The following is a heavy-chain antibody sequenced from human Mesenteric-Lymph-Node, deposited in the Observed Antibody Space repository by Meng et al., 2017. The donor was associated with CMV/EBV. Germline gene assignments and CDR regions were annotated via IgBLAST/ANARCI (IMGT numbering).Heavy chain of an antibody. D-gene: IGHD6-6*01. J-gene: IGHJ6*02. CDR2: IYRDGTT. V-gene: IGHV3-53*01. Sequence: GGSLKISCAASGFIVSSNHMSWVRLAPGKGLEWVSVIYRDGTTHYEDSVKGRFTISRDISKNTLYLQMSSLRAEDTAVYYCARSSSSSDYYHGMDVWGQGTTVTVSS. CDR1: GFIVSSNH. CDR3: ARSSSSSDYYHGMDV.